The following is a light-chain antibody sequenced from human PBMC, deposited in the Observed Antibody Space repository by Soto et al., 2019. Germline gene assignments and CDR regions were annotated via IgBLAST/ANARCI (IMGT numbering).Light chain of an antibody. Sequence: DIQMTQSPSTLSASVGDRVTITCRASQSISSWLAWYQQKPGKAPKLLISKASSSETGVPSRFSGSGSGTEFTLTISSLQPDDFATYYCQHYNTYSITFGQGTRLEIK. CDR2: KAS. CDR1: QSISSW. J-gene: IGKJ5*01. V-gene: IGKV1-5*03. CDR3: QHYNTYSIT.